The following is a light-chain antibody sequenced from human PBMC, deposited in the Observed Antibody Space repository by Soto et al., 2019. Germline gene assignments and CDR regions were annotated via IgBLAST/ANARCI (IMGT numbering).Light chain of an antibody. CDR1: QSVSSNN. Sequence: EIVLTQSPGTLSLSPGERATLSCRASQSVSSNNLAWYQQRPGQAPRVVIYGASTRATGIPERFSGSGSGTDFTLTIRRMETEDFAVYYCQQYGRSPFTFGPXTKVDIK. J-gene: IGKJ3*01. CDR2: GAS. CDR3: QQYGRSPFT. V-gene: IGKV3-20*01.